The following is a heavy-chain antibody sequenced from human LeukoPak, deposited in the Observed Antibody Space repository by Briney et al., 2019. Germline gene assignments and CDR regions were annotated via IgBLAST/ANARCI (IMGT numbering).Heavy chain of an antibody. D-gene: IGHD1-1*01. Sequence: GGSLRLSCAASGFTFRDYWMSWVRQAPGKGLEWVANIKEDGSEKHYVDSVKGRFTISRDNAKNSLYLQSLYLQMNSLRAEDTAVYYCARNWNDGGSFDYWGQGTLVTVSS. CDR1: GFTFRDYW. J-gene: IGHJ4*02. CDR3: ARNWNDGGSFDY. V-gene: IGHV3-7*01. CDR2: IKEDGSEK.